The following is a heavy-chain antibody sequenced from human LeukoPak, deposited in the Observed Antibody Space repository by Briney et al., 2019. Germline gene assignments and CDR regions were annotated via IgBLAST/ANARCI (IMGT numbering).Heavy chain of an antibody. J-gene: IGHJ4*02. V-gene: IGHV4-30-4*01. CDR1: GGSISSGDYY. D-gene: IGHD3-9*01. Sequence: SQTLSLTCTVSGGSISSGDYYWRWLRQPPGTGLEWIGYIYYSGSTYYNPSLKSRVTISVDTSKNQFSLKLSSVTAADTAVYYCARGLTYYDILTGYYMYYFDYWGQGTLVTVSS. CDR2: IYYSGST. CDR3: ARGLTYYDILTGYYMYYFDY.